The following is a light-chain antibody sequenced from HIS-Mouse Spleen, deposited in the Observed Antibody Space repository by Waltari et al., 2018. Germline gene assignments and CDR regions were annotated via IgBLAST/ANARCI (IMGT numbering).Light chain of an antibody. V-gene: IGLV2-8*01. CDR2: EVS. J-gene: IGLJ2*01. Sequence: QSALTQPPSASGSPGQSVTISCTGTSSDVGGYNYVSWYQQHPGKAPKLMIYEVSKRPAGFPVRCSGSRSGNTASLTVSGLQAEDEADYYCSSYAGSNNLVFGGGTKLTVL. CDR1: SSDVGGYNY. CDR3: SSYAGSNNLV.